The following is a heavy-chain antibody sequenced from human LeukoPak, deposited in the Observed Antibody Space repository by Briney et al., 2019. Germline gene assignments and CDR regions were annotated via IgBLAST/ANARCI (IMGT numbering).Heavy chain of an antibody. CDR1: GGTFSSYA. Sequence: ASVKVSCKASGGTFSSYAISWVRQAPGQGLEWMGGIIPIFGTANYAQKFQGRAAITADESTSTAYMELSSLRSEDTAVYYCAREKQPGYYFDYWGQGTLVTVSS. D-gene: IGHD6-13*01. J-gene: IGHJ4*02. CDR3: AREKQPGYYFDY. V-gene: IGHV1-69*13. CDR2: IIPIFGTA.